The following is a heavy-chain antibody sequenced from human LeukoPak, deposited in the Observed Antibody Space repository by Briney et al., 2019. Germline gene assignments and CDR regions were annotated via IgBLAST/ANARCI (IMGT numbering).Heavy chain of an antibody. Sequence: SETLSLTSTVSGGSTSDYYWTWIRQSPGTGLEWIGYMDYSGSTAYNPSLKSRVTISIDTSKKQFSLELSSVTAADTAIYFCARRKRGSGGPFDYWGQGTLVTVSS. CDR3: ARRKRGSGGPFDY. D-gene: IGHD6-19*01. CDR1: GGSTSDYY. V-gene: IGHV4-59*08. J-gene: IGHJ4*02. CDR2: MDYSGST.